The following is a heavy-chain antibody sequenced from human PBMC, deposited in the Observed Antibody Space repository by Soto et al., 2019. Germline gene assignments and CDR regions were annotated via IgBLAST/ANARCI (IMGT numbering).Heavy chain of an antibody. Sequence: GGSLRLSCAASGFTFSSYAMHWVRQAPGKGLEWVAVISYDGGYKYYAESVKGRFATSRDNAKNMLYLQMNSLRTEDTAVYFCAKDYLGSSHSFDSWGQGTLVTVSS. D-gene: IGHD6-6*01. CDR2: ISYDGGYK. CDR3: AKDYLGSSHSFDS. CDR1: GFTFSSYA. V-gene: IGHV3-30*18. J-gene: IGHJ4*02.